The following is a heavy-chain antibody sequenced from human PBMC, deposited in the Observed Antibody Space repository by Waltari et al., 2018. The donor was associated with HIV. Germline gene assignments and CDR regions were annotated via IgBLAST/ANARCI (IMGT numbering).Heavy chain of an antibody. CDR2: INPNNGGT. V-gene: IGHV1-2*02. CDR1: GYIFPVNY. D-gene: IGHD3-10*01. Sequence: QVLLVQSGAEVKKPGASVRLSCKASGYIFPVNYIHWVRQAPGQGLEWMGWINPNNGGTVFVQKFQGRVTLTRDTSINSAYMELTRLKSDDTAVYYCAREGRSSQKLHFDSWGQGTLVTVSS. J-gene: IGHJ4*02. CDR3: AREGRSSQKLHFDS.